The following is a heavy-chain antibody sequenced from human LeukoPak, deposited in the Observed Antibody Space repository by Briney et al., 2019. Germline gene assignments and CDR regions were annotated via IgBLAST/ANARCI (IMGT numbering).Heavy chain of an antibody. J-gene: IGHJ6*03. CDR1: RFTFSSYG. Sequence: PGGSLRLSCAASRFTFSSYGMSWVRQTPGKGLEWVSGISSSGGSTYYADSVKGRFTISRDNSRNTLYLQMNSLRAEDTAVYYCARDYGDYFARYYYYYMDVWGKGTTVTVSS. CDR3: ARDYGDYFARYYYYYMDV. D-gene: IGHD4-17*01. V-gene: IGHV3-23*01. CDR2: ISSSGGST.